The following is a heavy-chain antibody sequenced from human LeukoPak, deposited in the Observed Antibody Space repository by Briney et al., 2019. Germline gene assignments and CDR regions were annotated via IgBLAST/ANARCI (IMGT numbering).Heavy chain of an antibody. CDR3: ATHVTLPDAFDI. CDR1: GFTFSSYA. J-gene: IGHJ3*02. Sequence: GGSLRLSCAASGFTFSSYAMSWVRQAPGKWLEWVSAISGGGGSTYYADSVKGRFTNSRDTSKNTLYLQMNSLRAEDTAVYYCATHVTLPDAFDIWGQGTMVTVSS. V-gene: IGHV3-23*01. CDR2: ISGGGGST.